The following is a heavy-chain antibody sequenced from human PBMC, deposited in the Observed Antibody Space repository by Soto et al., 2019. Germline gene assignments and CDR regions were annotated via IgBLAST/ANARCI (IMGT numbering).Heavy chain of an antibody. V-gene: IGHV3-9*01. CDR1: GFTFDDYV. J-gene: IGHJ4*02. CDR2: ISWNSGSI. Sequence: EVQLVESGGGLVQPGRSLRLSCAASGFTFDDYVMHWVRQAPGKGLEWVSGISWNSGSIGYADSVKGRFTISRDNAKNSLYQQMNSMRAEDTALYYCAALGAGWGQETLVTVSS. CDR3: AALGAG.